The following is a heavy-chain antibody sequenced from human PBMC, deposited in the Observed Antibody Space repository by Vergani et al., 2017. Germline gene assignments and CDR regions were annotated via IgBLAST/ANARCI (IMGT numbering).Heavy chain of an antibody. D-gene: IGHD2-8*01. CDR1: FYSLRNLY. J-gene: IGHJ5*02. CDR2: IHYSENT. CDR3: ASDTNSGQRADR. Sequence: QVQLQESGPGLVKSSETLSLTCSVSFYSLRNLYFNWIRQPPGKGLEWIGSIHYSENTNYNPSLKTRVTISVDTSKNQFSLTLNSVTAADTAVYYCASDTNSGQRADRWGQGILVTVTS. V-gene: IGHV4-59*11.